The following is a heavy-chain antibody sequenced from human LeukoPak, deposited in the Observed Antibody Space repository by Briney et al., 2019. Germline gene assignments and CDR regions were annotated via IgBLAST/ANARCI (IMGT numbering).Heavy chain of an antibody. V-gene: IGHV4-39*01. J-gene: IGHJ4*02. Sequence: PSETLSLTCTVSGVSISSSNSYWGWIRQPPGKGLEWIGSIYYSGNTYYNVSLKSQVSISIGTSKNQFSLRLTSVTAADTAVYYCARQTGSGLFILPGGQGTLVTVSS. D-gene: IGHD3/OR15-3a*01. CDR3: ARQTGSGLFILP. CDR2: IYYSGNT. CDR1: GVSISSSNSY.